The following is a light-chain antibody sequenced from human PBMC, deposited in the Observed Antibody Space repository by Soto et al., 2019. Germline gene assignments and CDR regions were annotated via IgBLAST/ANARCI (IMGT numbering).Light chain of an antibody. CDR2: GNS. J-gene: IGLJ1*01. Sequence: QSVLTQPPSVSGAPGQRVTISCTGSSSNIGAGYDVHWYQQLPGTAPKLLIYGNSNRPSGVPDRFSGSKSGTSASLAITGLQAEDEADYYCQSYDSSYVFGTRTKVTVL. V-gene: IGLV1-40*01. CDR1: SSNIGAGYD. CDR3: QSYDSSYV.